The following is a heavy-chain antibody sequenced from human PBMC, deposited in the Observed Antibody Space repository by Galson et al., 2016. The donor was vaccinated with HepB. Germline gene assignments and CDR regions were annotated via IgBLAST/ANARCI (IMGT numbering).Heavy chain of an antibody. V-gene: IGHV4-4*02. J-gene: IGHJ5*02. CDR2: IYHTGTT. CDR1: GASISDSNW. Sequence: SETLSLTCTVSGASISDSNWWTWVRQAPGKGLEWLGEIYHTGTTNNNPFLNSRFTLSVDKSRNQFSLNVTSVTAADTAIYYCARVGGYSYGYVGLKWFDPWGQGTLVTVSP. D-gene: IGHD5-18*01. CDR3: ARVGGYSYGYVGLKWFDP.